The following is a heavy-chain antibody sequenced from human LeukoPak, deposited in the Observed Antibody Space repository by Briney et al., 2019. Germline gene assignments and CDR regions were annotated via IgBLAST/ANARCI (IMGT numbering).Heavy chain of an antibody. CDR2: ISTNGGGT. CDR1: GFTFSTYA. J-gene: IGHJ4*02. D-gene: IGHD2-15*01. Sequence: GGSLRLSCAASGFTFSTYAMHWVRQTPGKGLEYVPAISTNGGGTYYANSVKGRFTISRDNSKNTLYLQMGSLRAGDMAVYYCARYCSGVSCYSGYDYWGQGTLVTVSS. CDR3: ARYCSGVSCYSGYDY. V-gene: IGHV3-64*01.